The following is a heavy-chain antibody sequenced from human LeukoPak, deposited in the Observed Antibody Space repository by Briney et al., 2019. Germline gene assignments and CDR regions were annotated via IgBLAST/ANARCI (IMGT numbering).Heavy chain of an antibody. CDR2: ISYDGSNK. CDR3: AKFTVTTGAFDY. D-gene: IGHD4-17*01. V-gene: IGHV3-30*18. CDR1: GFTFSSYG. Sequence: GGSLRLSCAASGFTFSSYGMHWVRQAPGKGLGWVAVISYDGSNKYYADSVKGRFTISRDNSKNTLYLQMNSLRAEDTAVYYCAKFTVTTGAFDYWGQGTLVTVSS. J-gene: IGHJ4*02.